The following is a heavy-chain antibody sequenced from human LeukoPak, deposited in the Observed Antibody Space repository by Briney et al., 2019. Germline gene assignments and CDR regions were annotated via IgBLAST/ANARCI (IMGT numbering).Heavy chain of an antibody. CDR1: GFTFSDHY. V-gene: IGHV3-11*01. CDR3: ARDGHGYFDY. Sequence: KPGGSLRLSCAASGFTFSDHYMIWLRQAPGKGLEAISYISHNGETKYYADSVKGRLSISRDNAKSSLYLQMNSLRVEDTAVYYCARDGHGYFDYWGQGTLVTVSS. J-gene: IGHJ4*02. D-gene: IGHD6-13*01. CDR2: ISHNGETK.